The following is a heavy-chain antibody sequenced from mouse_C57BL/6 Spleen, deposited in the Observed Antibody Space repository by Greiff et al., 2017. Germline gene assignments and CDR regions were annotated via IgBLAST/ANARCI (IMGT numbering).Heavy chain of an antibody. J-gene: IGHJ3*01. CDR3: ANYECAAWFAY. CDR1: GYAFSSSW. D-gene: IGHD2-3*01. Sequence: VQLQQSGPELVKPGASVKISCKASGYAFSSSWLNWVKQRPGKGLEWIGRIYPGDGDTNYNGKFKGKATLTADKSSSTAYMQLSSLTSEDSAVYFCANYECAAWFAYWGQGTLVTVSA. V-gene: IGHV1-82*01. CDR2: IYPGDGDT.